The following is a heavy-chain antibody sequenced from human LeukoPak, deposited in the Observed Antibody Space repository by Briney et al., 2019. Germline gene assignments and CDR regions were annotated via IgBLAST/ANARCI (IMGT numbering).Heavy chain of an antibody. CDR1: GGSISSSSYY. D-gene: IGHD3-9*01. J-gene: IGHJ2*01. V-gene: IGHV4-39*01. Sequence: SETLSLTCTVSGGSISSSSYYWGWIRQPPGKGLEWIGSIYYSGSTYYNPSLKSRVTISVDTSKNQFSLKLSSVTAADTAVYYCARLRYYWYFDLWGRGTLVTVSS. CDR3: ARLRYYWYFDL. CDR2: IYYSGST.